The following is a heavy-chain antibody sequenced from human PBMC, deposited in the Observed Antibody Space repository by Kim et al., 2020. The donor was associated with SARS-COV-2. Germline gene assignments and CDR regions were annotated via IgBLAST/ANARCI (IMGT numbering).Heavy chain of an antibody. CDR2: ISWNSGST. D-gene: IGHD3-3*01. V-gene: IGHV3-9*01. CDR3: ARGIGGNTIFENYGLDV. Sequence: GGSLRLSCAASGFTYNDYAMHWVRQAPGKGLEYVAGISWNSGSTGYGGSVKGRFSISRDDAKNSLHLQMNSLRVEDTALYYCARGIGGNTIFENYGLDVWGQGTTVIVSS. CDR1: GFTYNDYA. J-gene: IGHJ6*02.